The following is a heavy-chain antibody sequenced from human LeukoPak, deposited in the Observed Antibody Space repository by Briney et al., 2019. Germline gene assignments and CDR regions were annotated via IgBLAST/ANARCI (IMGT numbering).Heavy chain of an antibody. V-gene: IGHV4-59*08. J-gene: IGHJ5*02. CDR3: ARQPDIGSGIDP. CDR2: IYYSWST. Sequence: SETLSLTCSVSGDSSSSYYWSWIRQPPGKGLEWIGYIYYSWSTNYNPSLKSRVSMSIDTSKRQFSLKLSSVTAADTAVYYCARQPDIGSGIDPWGQGTLVIVSS. CDR1: GDSSSSYY. D-gene: IGHD1-26*01.